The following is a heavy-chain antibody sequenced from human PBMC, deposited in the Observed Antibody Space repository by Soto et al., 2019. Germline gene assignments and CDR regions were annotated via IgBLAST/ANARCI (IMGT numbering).Heavy chain of an antibody. CDR2: MNPDSGHA. Sequence: QVQLVQSGAEVKKPGASVKVSCKASGYTFTNSDINWVRQXPGQGLXWMGWMNPDSGHAAYAQKFQGRVTLTTSTSTSTVYMEMRSLGSEDTAVYYCARRPHXSGGXCYYGLDNWGQGTLVTVSS. D-gene: IGHD2-15*01. CDR1: GYTFTNSD. CDR3: ARRPHXSGGXCYYGLDN. J-gene: IGHJ4*02. V-gene: IGHV1-8*01.